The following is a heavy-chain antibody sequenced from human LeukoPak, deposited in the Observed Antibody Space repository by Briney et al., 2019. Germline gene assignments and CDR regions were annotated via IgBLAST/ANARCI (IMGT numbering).Heavy chain of an antibody. Sequence: PSETLSLTCTVSGGSISSYYWSWIRQPPGKGLEWMGYIYYSGSTNYNPSLQNRVIISIDTSKNQFSLNLSSVTAADTAVYYCAKYSSGWYGFDSWGQGTLVTVSS. CDR3: AKYSSGWYGFDS. J-gene: IGHJ4*02. CDR1: GGSISSYY. D-gene: IGHD6-19*01. CDR2: IYYSGST. V-gene: IGHV4-59*08.